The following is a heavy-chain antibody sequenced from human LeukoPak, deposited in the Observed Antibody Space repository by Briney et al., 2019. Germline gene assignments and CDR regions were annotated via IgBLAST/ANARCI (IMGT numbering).Heavy chain of an antibody. CDR2: IKSKADGGTT. V-gene: IGHV3-15*01. CDR1: GFTFSNAW. J-gene: IGHJ6*04. CDR3: TTGDGSGSRGMDV. D-gene: IGHD3-10*01. Sequence: KPGGSLRLSCAASGFTFSNAWMSWVRQAPGKGLEWVGRIKSKADGGTTDYAAPVKDRFTISRDDSKNTLYLQMNSLKIEDTAVYYCTTGDGSGSRGMDVWGKGTTVTVSS.